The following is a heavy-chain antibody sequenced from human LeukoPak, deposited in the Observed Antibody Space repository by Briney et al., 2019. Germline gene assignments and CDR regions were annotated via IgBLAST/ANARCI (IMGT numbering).Heavy chain of an antibody. V-gene: IGHV4-34*01. CDR1: GGSFSGYY. J-gene: IGHJ4*02. D-gene: IGHD5-24*01. Sequence: SETLSLTCAVYGGSFSGYYWSWIRQPPGKGLEWIGEINHSGSTNYNPSLKSRVTISVDTSKNQFSLKLSSVTAADTAVYYCAKDLRLQLIFEYWGQGTLVTVSS. CDR3: AKDLRLQLIFEY. CDR2: INHSGST.